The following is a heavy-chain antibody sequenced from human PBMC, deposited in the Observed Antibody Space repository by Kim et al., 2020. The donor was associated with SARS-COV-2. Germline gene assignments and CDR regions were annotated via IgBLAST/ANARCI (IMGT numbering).Heavy chain of an antibody. V-gene: IGHV4-39*01. Sequence: SETLSLTCTVSGGSISSSSYSWGWIRQPPEKGLEWIGSIYYSGRSYYNPSLKSRVTMSVDTSKNQFSLRLSSVTAADTAVFFCARQRSYYDSGTYFGYWGQGTLVTVSS. CDR2: IYYSGRS. CDR3: ARQRSYYDSGTYFGY. D-gene: IGHD3-10*01. J-gene: IGHJ4*02. CDR1: GGSISSSSYS.